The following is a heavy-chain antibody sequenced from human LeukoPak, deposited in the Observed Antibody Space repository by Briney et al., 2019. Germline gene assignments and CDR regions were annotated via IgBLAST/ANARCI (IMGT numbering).Heavy chain of an antibody. D-gene: IGHD6-25*01. Sequence: SETLSLPRAVSGYSTRVFYTGGGSQPAGKGLEWIGRIYTSGSTNYNPSLKSRVTMSVDTSKNQFSLKLSSVTAADTAVYYCASRAAASTNYSYEVTDVGGEGTTVTVSS. J-gene: IGHJ6*04. CDR1: GYSTRVFYT. V-gene: IGHV4-4*07. CDR3: ASRAAASTNYSYEVTDV. CDR2: IYTSGST.